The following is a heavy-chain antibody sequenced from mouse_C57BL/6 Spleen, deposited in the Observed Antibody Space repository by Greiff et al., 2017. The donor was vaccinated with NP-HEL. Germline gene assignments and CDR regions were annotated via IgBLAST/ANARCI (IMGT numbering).Heavy chain of an antibody. J-gene: IGHJ3*01. CDR2: IDPSDSET. V-gene: IGHV1-52*01. D-gene: IGHD3-2*02. CDR3: ARADQATGWFAY. Sequence: VQLQQPGAELVRPGSSVKLSCKASGYTFTSYWMHWVKQRPIQGLEWIGNIDPSDSETHYNQKFKDKATLTVDKSSSTAYMQLSSLTSEDSAVYYSARADQATGWFAYWGQGTLVTVYA. CDR1: GYTFTSYW.